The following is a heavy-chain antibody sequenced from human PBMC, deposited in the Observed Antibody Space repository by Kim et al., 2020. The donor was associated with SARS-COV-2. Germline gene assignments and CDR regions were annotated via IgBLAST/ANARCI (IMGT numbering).Heavy chain of an antibody. CDR3: ARGQPLCY. J-gene: IGHJ4*02. CDR1: GGSIRSGGKF. CDR2: ISYSGNP. D-gene: IGHD2-2*01. Sequence: SETLSLTCSVSGGSIRSGGKFWTWIRQHPAKGLEWIGYISYSGNPHYSASLRSRVSISLQTSENQFSLELTSVTAADTAVYYCARGQPLCYWGPGILVTV. V-gene: IGHV4-31*03.